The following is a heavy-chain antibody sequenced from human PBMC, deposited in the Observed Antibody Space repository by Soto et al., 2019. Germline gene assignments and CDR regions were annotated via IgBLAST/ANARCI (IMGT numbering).Heavy chain of an antibody. V-gene: IGHV4-59*08. Sequence: SETLSLTCTVSGGSISSYYWSWIRQPPGKGLEWIGYIYYSGSTNYNPSLKSRVTISVDTSKNQFSLKLSSVTAADTAVYYCARHPLDGDYVSILNFDYWGQGTMVTVSS. D-gene: IGHD4-17*01. CDR3: ARHPLDGDYVSILNFDY. CDR2: IYYSGST. CDR1: GGSISSYY. J-gene: IGHJ4*02.